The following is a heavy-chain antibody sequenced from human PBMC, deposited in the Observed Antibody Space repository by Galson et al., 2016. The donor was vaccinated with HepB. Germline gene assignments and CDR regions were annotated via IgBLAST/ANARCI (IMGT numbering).Heavy chain of an antibody. Sequence: QSGAEVKKPGESLKISCQGSGYSFSNYWIAWVRQMPGKGPEWMGVIYPGDSETRYSPSFEGQVTISADRSISTAYLQWSSLKASDTAMYYCARDYGSGSYVDYWGQGTLVTVSS. D-gene: IGHD3-10*01. CDR2: IYPGDSET. CDR1: GYSFSNYW. V-gene: IGHV5-51*01. CDR3: ARDYGSGSYVDY. J-gene: IGHJ4*02.